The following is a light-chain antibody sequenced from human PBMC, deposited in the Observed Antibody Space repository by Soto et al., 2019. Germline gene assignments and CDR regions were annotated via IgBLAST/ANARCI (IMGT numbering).Light chain of an antibody. Sequence: QSVLTQPPSVSGAPGQRVTISCTGSSSNIVAGYDVHWYQQLPGTAPKLLIYGNSNRPSGVPDRFSGSKSGTSASLAITGLQAEDEADYYCQSYYSSLSGYVFGTGTKLTVL. CDR1: SSNIVAGYD. CDR2: GNS. J-gene: IGLJ1*01. CDR3: QSYYSSLSGYV. V-gene: IGLV1-40*01.